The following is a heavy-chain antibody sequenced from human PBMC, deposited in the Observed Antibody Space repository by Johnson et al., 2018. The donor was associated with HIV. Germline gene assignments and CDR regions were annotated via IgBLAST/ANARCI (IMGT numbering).Heavy chain of an antibody. CDR2: ITWNSDNI. CDR1: GFTFDDFA. Sequence: VQLVESGGGMVQPGRSLRLSCAASGFTFDDFAMHWVRQGPGKALEWVSSITWNSDNIAYADSVKGRFTISRDNAKNSLYLQMNSLRPEDTAFYYCASVGRGGSHAFDIWGQGTMVTVSS. CDR3: ASVGRGGSHAFDI. J-gene: IGHJ3*02. D-gene: IGHD5-24*01. V-gene: IGHV3-9*01.